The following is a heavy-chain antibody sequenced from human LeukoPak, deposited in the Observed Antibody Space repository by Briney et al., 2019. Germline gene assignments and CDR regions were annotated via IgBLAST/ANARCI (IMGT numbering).Heavy chain of an antibody. V-gene: IGHV3-23*01. CDR3: ARDSFGSTTFGRFDP. CDR1: GFTFTSYA. D-gene: IGHD2-2*01. J-gene: IGHJ5*02. CDR2: ISDSGRKT. Sequence: GGSLRLSCAASGFTFTSYAMSWVRQAPGKGLEWVSAISDSGRKTYYADSVKGRFTISRDNSKSTLYLQMNSLRVEDTALYYCARDSFGSTTFGRFDPWGQGTLVTVSS.